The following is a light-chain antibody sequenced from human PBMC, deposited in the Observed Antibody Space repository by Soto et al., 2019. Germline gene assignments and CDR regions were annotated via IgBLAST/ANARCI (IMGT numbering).Light chain of an antibody. Sequence: EIVMTQSPATLSVSPGERATLSCRASQSVRGNLAWYQQKPGQSPRLLIFGASTRATGVPDRFSGSGSGAEFTLTISSLQSEDFAVYYCQQRSNWPPTFGGGTKVDIK. CDR1: QSVRGN. CDR3: QQRSNWPPT. CDR2: GAS. J-gene: IGKJ4*01. V-gene: IGKV3-15*01.